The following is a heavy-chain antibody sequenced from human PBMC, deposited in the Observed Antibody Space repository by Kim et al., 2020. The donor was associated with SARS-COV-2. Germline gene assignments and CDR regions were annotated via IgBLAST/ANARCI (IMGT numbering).Heavy chain of an antibody. CDR3: ARRNKSVDTAMVQPFYYFDY. J-gene: IGHJ4*02. Sequence: SETLSLTCTVSGGSISSYYWSWIRQPPGKGLEWIGYIYYSGSTNYNPSLKSRVTISVDTSKNQFSLKLSSVTAADTAVYYCARRNKSVDTAMVQPFYYFDYWGQATLVTVSS. CDR1: GGSISSYY. CDR2: IYYSGST. D-gene: IGHD5-18*01. V-gene: IGHV4-59*08.